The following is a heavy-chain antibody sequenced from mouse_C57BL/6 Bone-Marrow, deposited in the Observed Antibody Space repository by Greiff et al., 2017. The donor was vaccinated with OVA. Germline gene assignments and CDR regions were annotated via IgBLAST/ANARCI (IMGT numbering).Heavy chain of an antibody. Sequence: EVQRVESGGGLVKPGGSLKLSCAASGFTFSSYTMSWVRQTPEKRLEWVATISGGGGNTYYPDSVKGRFTISRDNAKNTLYLQMSSLRSEDTALYYCARRGSSPYYYAMDYWGQGTSVTVSS. CDR3: ARRGSSPYYYAMDY. J-gene: IGHJ4*01. D-gene: IGHD1-1*01. CDR1: GFTFSSYT. V-gene: IGHV5-9*01. CDR2: ISGGGGNT.